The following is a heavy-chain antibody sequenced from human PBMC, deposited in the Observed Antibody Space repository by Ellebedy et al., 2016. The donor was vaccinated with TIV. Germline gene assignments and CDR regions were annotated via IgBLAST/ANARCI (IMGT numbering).Heavy chain of an antibody. Sequence: SETLSLTXTVSGGSISSYYWSWIRQPPGKGLEWIGYIYYSGSTSYNPSLKSRVTISVDTSKNQFSLKLSSVTAADTAVYYCARAYIAAAGTWWFDPWGQGTLVTVSS. CDR2: IYYSGST. V-gene: IGHV4-59*01. CDR3: ARAYIAAAGTWWFDP. CDR1: GGSISSYY. J-gene: IGHJ5*02. D-gene: IGHD6-13*01.